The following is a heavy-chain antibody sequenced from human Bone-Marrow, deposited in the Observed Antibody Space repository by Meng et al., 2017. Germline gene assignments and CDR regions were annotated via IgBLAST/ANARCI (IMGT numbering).Heavy chain of an antibody. V-gene: IGHV6-1*01. Sequence: SETLSLTCAISGDSVASNSAAWNWIRQSPSRGLEWLGRTCYRSKWYNDYAVSVKSRITINPDTSKNQFSLQLSSVTAADTAVYYCARLLHPVGSSWYGGELWFDPWGQGTLVTVSS. D-gene: IGHD6-13*01. CDR1: GDSVASNSAA. J-gene: IGHJ5*02. CDR2: TCYRSKWYN. CDR3: ARLLHPVGSSWYGGELWFDP.